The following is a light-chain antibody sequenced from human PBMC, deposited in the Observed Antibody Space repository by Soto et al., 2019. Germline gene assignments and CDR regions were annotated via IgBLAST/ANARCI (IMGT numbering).Light chain of an antibody. J-gene: IGKJ1*01. CDR2: GAS. CDR3: QQYGNSPWT. Sequence: ETVLTQSPATLSLSPGERATLSCRASQTIRSNYLAWYRQTPGQAPRLLIYGASNRTTGIADRFSGSRSGTDFTLIISRLEPEDFALYYCQQYGNSPWTFGQGTKLEIK. CDR1: QTIRSNY. V-gene: IGKV3-20*01.